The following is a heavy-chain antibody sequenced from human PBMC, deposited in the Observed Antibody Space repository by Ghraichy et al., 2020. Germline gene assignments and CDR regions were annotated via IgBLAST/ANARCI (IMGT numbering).Heavy chain of an antibody. CDR1: GASVSSDNW. Sequence: SETLSLTCTVSGASVSSDNWWSLVRQPPGKGLEWIGEIFNRGSTNYNPSLKSRVTISVDISKNQFSLQLNSVTAADTAVYYCVHHPSDFDYWGQGNLVTVSS. V-gene: IGHV4-4*02. CDR3: VHHPSDFDY. CDR2: IFNRGST. J-gene: IGHJ4*02.